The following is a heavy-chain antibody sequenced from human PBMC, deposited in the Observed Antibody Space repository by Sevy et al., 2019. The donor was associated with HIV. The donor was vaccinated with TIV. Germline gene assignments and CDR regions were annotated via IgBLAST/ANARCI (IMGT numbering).Heavy chain of an antibody. CDR1: GFTLSSYW. Sequence: GGSLRLSCAASGFTLSSYWMNWVRQAPGKGLEWVVNIKQDGSQKYYVDSVKGRFTISRDNAKNSMHLQMNSLRAEDTAVYYRARALAAAASYWGQGTLVTVSS. J-gene: IGHJ4*02. D-gene: IGHD6-25*01. V-gene: IGHV3-7*01. CDR2: IKQDGSQK. CDR3: ARALAAAASY.